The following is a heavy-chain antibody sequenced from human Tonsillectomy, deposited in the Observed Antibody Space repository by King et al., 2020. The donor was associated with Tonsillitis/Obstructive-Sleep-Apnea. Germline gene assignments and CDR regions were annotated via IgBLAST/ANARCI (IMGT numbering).Heavy chain of an antibody. CDR2: ISSSSTYI. V-gene: IGHV3-21*01. CDR1: GFTFSSYS. J-gene: IGHJ5*01. D-gene: IGHD2-2*01. Sequence: VQLVESGGGLVKPGGSLRLSCAASGFTFSSYSMNWVRQAPGKGLEWVSSISSSSTYIYYADSVKGRFTISRDNAKNSLHLQMNSLRAEDTAVYYCAREDCITTTCYEGNSDWFDSWGQGTLVTVSS. CDR3: AREDCITTTCYEGNSDWFDS.